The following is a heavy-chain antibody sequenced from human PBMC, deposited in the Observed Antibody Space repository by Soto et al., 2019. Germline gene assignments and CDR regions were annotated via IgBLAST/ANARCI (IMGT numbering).Heavy chain of an antibody. CDR1: GGSISRYY. Sequence: SETLSLTCTVSGGSISRYYWSWIRQPPGKGLEWIGYLQYSGSTNYNPSLKSRVTISVDTSKNQFSLKLSSVTTADTAVYYCARDSYGGYFDYWGQGTLVTVSS. CDR3: ARDSYGGYFDY. CDR2: LQYSGST. D-gene: IGHD3-10*01. V-gene: IGHV4-59*01. J-gene: IGHJ4*02.